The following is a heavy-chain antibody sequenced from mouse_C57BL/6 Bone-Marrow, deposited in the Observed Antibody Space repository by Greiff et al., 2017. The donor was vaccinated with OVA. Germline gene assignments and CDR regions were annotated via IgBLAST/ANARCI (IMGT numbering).Heavy chain of an antibody. CDR1: GYTFTDYY. J-gene: IGHJ4*01. CDR2: INPYNGGT. D-gene: IGHD2-4*01. V-gene: IGHV1-19*01. CDR3: ARSLYDYDHDYAMDY. Sequence: EVKLQESGPVLVKPGASVKMSCKASGYTFTDYYMNWVKQSHGKSLEWIGVINPYNGGTSYNQKFKGKATLTVDKSSSTAYMELNSLTSEDSAVYYCARSLYDYDHDYAMDYWGQGTSVTVSS.